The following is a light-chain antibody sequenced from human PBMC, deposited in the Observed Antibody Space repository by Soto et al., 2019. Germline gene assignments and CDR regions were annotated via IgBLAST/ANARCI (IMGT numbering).Light chain of an antibody. V-gene: IGKV1-39*01. J-gene: IGKJ2*01. Sequence: DIQMTQSPSSLSASVGDRVTITCRASQNINNYLNWYQQKPGKAPQLLIYTASSLQSGVPSRFSGSGYGTDFTLTINDLQPEDFATYYCQESYSTPMYTFGQWTKVDIK. CDR1: QNINNY. CDR3: QESYSTPMYT. CDR2: TAS.